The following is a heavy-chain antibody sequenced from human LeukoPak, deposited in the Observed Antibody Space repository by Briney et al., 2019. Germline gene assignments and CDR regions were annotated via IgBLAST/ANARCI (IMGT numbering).Heavy chain of an antibody. Sequence: PGGSLRLSCAASGFTFSSYSMNWVRQAPGKGLESVSSISSSSSYIYYADSVKGRFTISRDNAKNSLYLQMNSLRAEDTAVYYCARGEYQLLYVLDYWGQGTLVTVSS. V-gene: IGHV3-21*01. D-gene: IGHD2-2*02. CDR1: GFTFSSYS. CDR3: ARGEYQLLYVLDY. J-gene: IGHJ4*02. CDR2: ISSSSSYI.